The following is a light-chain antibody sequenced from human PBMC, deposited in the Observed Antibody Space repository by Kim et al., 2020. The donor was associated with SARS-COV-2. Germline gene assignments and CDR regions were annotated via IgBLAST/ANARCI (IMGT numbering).Light chain of an antibody. CDR3: AAWDDSVNQYV. Sequence: QPVLIQSPSASGTPGQRVIISCSGSGSNIGSGAVNWYQHLPGTAPRLLIYSDNQRPSGVPDRFSGSKSATSASLTISGLQSEDEADYFCAAWDDSVNQYVFGTGTKVTVL. CDR2: SDN. V-gene: IGLV1-44*01. J-gene: IGLJ1*01. CDR1: GSNIGSGA.